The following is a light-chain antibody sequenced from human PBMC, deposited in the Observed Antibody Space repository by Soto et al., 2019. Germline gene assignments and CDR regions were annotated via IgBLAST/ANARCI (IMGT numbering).Light chain of an antibody. CDR1: SSNIGRNY. J-gene: IGLJ2*01. Sequence: QSVLTQPPSVSAAPGQKVTISCSGTSSNIGRNYVAWYQQLPGTAPKLLIYDNAKRPSGIPDRFSGSKSGTSATLGITGLQTGDEADYYCGTWDSSLSDAVVFGEGTKLTVL. CDR2: DNA. V-gene: IGLV1-51*01. CDR3: GTWDSSLSDAVV.